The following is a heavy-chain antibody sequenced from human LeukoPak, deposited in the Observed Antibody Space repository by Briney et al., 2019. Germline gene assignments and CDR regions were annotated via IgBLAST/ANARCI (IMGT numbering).Heavy chain of an antibody. J-gene: IGHJ4*02. CDR2: IYPDDSDT. CDR3: AKLGAYSSSWYGFCDY. V-gene: IGHV5-51*01. CDR1: GYSITSYW. D-gene: IGHD6-13*01. Sequence: AESLKISCKSSGYSITSYWIGWVRHMRRRGLEWVGIIYPDDSDTRYSPSFQGQVTISVDKSISTAYLQWSSLKASDTAMYYCAKLGAYSSSWYGFCDYWGQGTLVTVSS.